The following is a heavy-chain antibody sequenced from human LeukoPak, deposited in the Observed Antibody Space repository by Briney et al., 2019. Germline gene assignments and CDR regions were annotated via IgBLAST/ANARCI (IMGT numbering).Heavy chain of an antibody. CDR3: AKGGHYDSSGYSPFDY. CDR2: ISGRGHTT. D-gene: IGHD3-22*01. V-gene: IGHV3-23*01. CDR1: GFTFGSYA. J-gene: IGHJ4*02. Sequence: PGGSLRISCAASGFTFGSYAMSWVREAPGKGLEWVSDISGRGHTTYHADSVRGRFTISRDNSKNTLYLQMNSLRVDDSAVYYCAKGGHYDSSGYSPFDYWGQGTLVTVSS.